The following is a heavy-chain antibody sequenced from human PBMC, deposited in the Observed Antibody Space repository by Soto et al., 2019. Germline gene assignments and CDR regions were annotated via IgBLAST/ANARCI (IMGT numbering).Heavy chain of an antibody. Sequence: PSETLSLTCTVSGVSISSPHHNWSWIRQYPGKGLEWIGFIHYSGTTYYNPSLKSRVSISVDTSRNDFSLRLSSVTAADTAVYYCARGRGIVATINRSLLFDYWGQGTLVTVSS. CDR3: ARGRGIVATINRSLLFDY. CDR1: GVSISSPHHN. D-gene: IGHD5-12*01. V-gene: IGHV4-30-4*01. J-gene: IGHJ4*02. CDR2: IHYSGTT.